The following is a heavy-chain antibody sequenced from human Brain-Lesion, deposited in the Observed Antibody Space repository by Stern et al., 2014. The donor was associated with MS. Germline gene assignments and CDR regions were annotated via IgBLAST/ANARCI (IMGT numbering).Heavy chain of an antibody. CDR1: GGPISSHSYY. D-gene: IGHD4-17*01. CDR2: IYASGNP. CDR3: ARDYGDLEFDL. Sequence: VQLVESGPGLVKPSQTLSLPCTVSGGPISSHSYYWSWIRQPAGKGLEWIGRIYASGNPNYTPSLKSGVSISVDTSKNQLSLRLSSVTASDTAVYYCARDYGDLEFDLWGQGTLVTVSS. V-gene: IGHV4-61*02. J-gene: IGHJ4*02.